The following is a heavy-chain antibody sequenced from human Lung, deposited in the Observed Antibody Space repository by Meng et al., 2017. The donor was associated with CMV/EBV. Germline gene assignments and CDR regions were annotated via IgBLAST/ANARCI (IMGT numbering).Heavy chain of an antibody. D-gene: IGHD2/OR15-2a*01. Sequence: QAQLVRSGGEVKKPVASGKVSCKASGYTFTNYGITWVRQAPGRGLEWMGWISTNTGTPTYTQGFTGRFVFSLDTSVSTAYLQISSLKAEDTAVYYCARGGNFDPWGQGTLVTVSS. V-gene: IGHV7-4-1*02. CDR3: ARGGNFDP. CDR1: GYTFTNYG. J-gene: IGHJ5*02. CDR2: ISTNTGTP.